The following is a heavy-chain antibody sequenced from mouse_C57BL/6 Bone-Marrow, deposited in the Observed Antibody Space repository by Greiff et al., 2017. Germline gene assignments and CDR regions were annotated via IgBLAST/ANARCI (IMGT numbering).Heavy chain of an antibody. CDR1: GYSITSGYY. J-gene: IGHJ2*01. CDR3: ANLWEYYFDY. D-gene: IGHD1-1*02. V-gene: IGHV3-6*01. CDR2: ISYDGSN. Sequence: VQLQQSGPGLVKPSQSLSLTCSVTGYSITSGYYWNWIRQFPGNKLEWMGYISYDGSNNYNPSLKNRISITRDTSKNQFFLKLNSVTTEDTATYYCANLWEYYFDYWGQGTTLTVSS.